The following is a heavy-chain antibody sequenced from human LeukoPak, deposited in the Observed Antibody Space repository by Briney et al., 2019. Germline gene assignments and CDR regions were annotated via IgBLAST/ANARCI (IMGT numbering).Heavy chain of an antibody. CDR1: GGTFSSYA. CDR2: IIPIFGTT. CDR3: AREVGAYYYYMDV. Sequence: ASVKVSCKASGGTFSSYAISWVRQAPGQGLEWMGGIIPIFGTTNYAQKFQGRVTVTADESTSTAYMELSSLRSEDTAVYYCAREVGAYYYYMDVWGKGTTVTISS. D-gene: IGHD1-26*01. V-gene: IGHV1-69*13. J-gene: IGHJ6*03.